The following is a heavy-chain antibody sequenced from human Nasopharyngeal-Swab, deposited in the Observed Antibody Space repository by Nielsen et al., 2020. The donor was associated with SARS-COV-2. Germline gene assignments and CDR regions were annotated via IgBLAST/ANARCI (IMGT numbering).Heavy chain of an antibody. D-gene: IGHD4-11*01. J-gene: IGHJ6*03. CDR1: GGTFSSYA. V-gene: IGHV1-69*13. CDR2: IIPIFGTA. Sequence: SVKVSCKASGGTFSSYAISWVRQAPGQGLEWMGGIIPIFGTANYAQKFQGRVTITADESTSTAYMELSSLRSEDTAVYYCARGSETHDYSNYVFNVYYYYMDVWGKGTKVTVSS. CDR3: ARGSETHDYSNYVFNVYYYYMDV.